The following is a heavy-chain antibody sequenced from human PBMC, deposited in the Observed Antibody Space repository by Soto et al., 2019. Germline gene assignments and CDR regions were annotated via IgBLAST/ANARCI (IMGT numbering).Heavy chain of an antibody. CDR2: INAGNGNT. CDR1: GYTFTSYA. D-gene: IGHD3-3*01. V-gene: IGHV1-3*01. CDR3: ARERADDFWSGQNSYYYYYYGMDV. Sequence: ASVKVSWKASGYTFTSYAMHWVRQAPGQRLEWMGWINAGNGNTKYSQKFQGRVTITRDTSASTAYMELSSLRSEDTAVYYCARERADDFWSGQNSYYYYYYGMDVWGQGTTVTVSS. J-gene: IGHJ6*02.